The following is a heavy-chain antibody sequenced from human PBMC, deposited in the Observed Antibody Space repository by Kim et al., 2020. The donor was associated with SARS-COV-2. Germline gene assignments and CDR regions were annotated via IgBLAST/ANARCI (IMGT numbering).Heavy chain of an antibody. V-gene: IGHV4-39*01. J-gene: IGHJ5*02. CDR2: IYYSGST. Sequence: SETLSLTCTVSGGSISSSSYYWGWIRQPPGKGLEWIGSIYYSGSTYYNPSLKSRVTISVDTSKNQFSLKLSSVTAADTAVYYCARGRRIAVAANWFDPWG. CDR1: GGSISSSSYY. D-gene: IGHD6-19*01. CDR3: ARGRRIAVAANWFDP.